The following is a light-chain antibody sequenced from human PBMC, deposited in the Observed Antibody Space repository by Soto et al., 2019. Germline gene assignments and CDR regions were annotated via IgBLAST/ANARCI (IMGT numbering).Light chain of an antibody. CDR2: DAS. J-gene: IGKJ1*01. CDR3: QQNKDWPGT. V-gene: IGKV3-15*01. CDR1: QSVSYY. Sequence: EILMTQSPATLSVSPGERVTFSCRASQSVSYYLAWYQQKPGQAPRLLIYDASTRATGIPVRFSGSGSGTEFTLNISSMQSEDFGVYYCQQNKDWPGTFGQGTNVEIK.